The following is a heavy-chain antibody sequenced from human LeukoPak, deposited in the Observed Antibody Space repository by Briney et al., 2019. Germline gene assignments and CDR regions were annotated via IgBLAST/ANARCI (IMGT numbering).Heavy chain of an antibody. CDR1: GGSFSGYY. D-gene: IGHD6-19*01. CDR3: ARHSSGWYESAFDV. CDR2: INHSGST. J-gene: IGHJ3*01. V-gene: IGHV4-34*01. Sequence: PSETLSLTCAVYGGSFSGYYWSWIRQPPGKGLEWIGEINHSGSTNYNPSLKSRVTISQDTSKNQFSLNLSSVTAADTAMYYCARHSSGWYESAFDVWGQGTMVSVSS.